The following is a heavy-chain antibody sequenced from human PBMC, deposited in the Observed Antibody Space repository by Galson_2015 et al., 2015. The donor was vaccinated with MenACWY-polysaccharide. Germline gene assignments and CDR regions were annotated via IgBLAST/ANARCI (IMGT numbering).Heavy chain of an antibody. V-gene: IGHV1-69*10. CDR3: GRTYGDYLYGMDV. Sequence: SVKVSCKASGGTLNNYAVVWVRQAPGQGLEWVGGVVPLLGTTTYAQKLQDRVTITADLYTSTAYMELINLRSGDTAVYYCGRTYGDYLYGMDVWGQGTTVTVSS. J-gene: IGHJ6*02. CDR2: VVPLLGTT. D-gene: IGHD4-17*01. CDR1: GGTLNNYA.